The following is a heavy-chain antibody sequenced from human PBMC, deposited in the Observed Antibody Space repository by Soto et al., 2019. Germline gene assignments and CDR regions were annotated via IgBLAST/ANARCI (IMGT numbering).Heavy chain of an antibody. CDR3: ARVWGGAFDI. J-gene: IGHJ3*02. CDR2: IYYSGST. CDR1: GGSISSYY. Sequence: TSETLSLTCTVSGGSISSYYWSWIRQPPGKGLEWIGYIYYSGSTNYNTSLKSRVTISVDTSKNQFSLKLSSVTAVDTAVYYCARVWGGAFDIWGQGTMVTVSS. D-gene: IGHD3-10*01. V-gene: IGHV4-59*01.